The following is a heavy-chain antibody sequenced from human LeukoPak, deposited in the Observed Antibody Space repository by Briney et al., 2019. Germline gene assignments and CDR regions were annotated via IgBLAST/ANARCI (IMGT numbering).Heavy chain of an antibody. CDR3: ASSAHGSGFYYFDS. V-gene: IGHV3-66*01. Sequence: PGASLRLSCAASGFTVSSNYMTWVRQAPGKGLEWVSVIYSSGSTYYADSVKGRFTISRDNSRNTLYLQMNSLRAEDTAVYYCASSAHGSGFYYFDSWGQGTLVTVSS. J-gene: IGHJ4*02. D-gene: IGHD6-19*01. CDR1: GFTVSSNY. CDR2: IYSSGST.